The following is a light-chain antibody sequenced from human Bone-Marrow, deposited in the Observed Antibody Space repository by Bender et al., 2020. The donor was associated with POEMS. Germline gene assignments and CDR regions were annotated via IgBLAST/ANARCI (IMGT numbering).Light chain of an antibody. CDR3: TSYASNHKAV. CDR1: SSDVGGYSH. Sequence: QSALTQPASVSESPGQSIAISCTGTSSDVGGYSHVSWYQQHPGKVPKLMIYEVNKRPSGVPDRFSGSKSANTASLTVSGLLAENEADYCCTSYASNHKAVFGGGTKLTV. CDR2: EVN. V-gene: IGLV2-8*01. J-gene: IGLJ3*02.